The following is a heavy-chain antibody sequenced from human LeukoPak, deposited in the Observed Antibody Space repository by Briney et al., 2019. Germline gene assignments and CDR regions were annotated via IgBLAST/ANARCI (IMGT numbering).Heavy chain of an antibody. D-gene: IGHD3-10*01. J-gene: IGHJ4*02. CDR3: ARDPTARPYGSGSFDF. CDR2: IKQDGSEK. V-gene: IGHV3-7*01. Sequence: GGSLRLSCAASGFTFSTYWMSWVRQAPGKGLEWVANIKQDGSEKYYVDSVKGRFTISRDNAKNSLFLQMKRLRADDTAVYYCARDPTARPYGSGSFDFWGQGTLITVSS. CDR1: GFTFSTYW.